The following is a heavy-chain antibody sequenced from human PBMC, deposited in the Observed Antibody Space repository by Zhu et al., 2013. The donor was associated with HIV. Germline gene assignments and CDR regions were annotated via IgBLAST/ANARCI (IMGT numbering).Heavy chain of an antibody. J-gene: IGHJ4*02. CDR3: ARSGGNSEENDYFDY. CDR1: GGTFTDHA. D-gene: IGHD2-21*02. CDR2: IIPMFGIG. V-gene: IGHV1-69*12. Sequence: HVQLVQSGAEVKKPGSSVRVSCRTSGGTFTDHAINWVRQAPGQGLEWMGWIIPMFGIGIYAQKFNGRVSITADESTNTVYMTLNSLRFEDTAVYYCARSGGNSEENDYFDYWGQGTL.